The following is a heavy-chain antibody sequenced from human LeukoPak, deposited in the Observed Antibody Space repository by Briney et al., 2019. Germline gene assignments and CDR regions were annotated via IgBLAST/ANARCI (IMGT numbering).Heavy chain of an antibody. CDR3: ARGGYYGSGNDFRFDP. CDR1: GGSIGSYY. Sequence: PSETLSLTCTVSGGSIGSYYWSWIRQPPGKGLEWIGYIYYSGSTNYNPSLKSRVTISVDTSKNQFSLKLSSVTPADTAVYYCARGGYYGSGNDFRFDPWGQGTLVTASS. CDR2: IYYSGST. J-gene: IGHJ5*02. V-gene: IGHV4-59*01. D-gene: IGHD3-10*01.